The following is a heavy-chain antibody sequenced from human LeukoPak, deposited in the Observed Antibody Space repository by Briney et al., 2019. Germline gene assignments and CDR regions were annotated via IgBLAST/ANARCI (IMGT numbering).Heavy chain of an antibody. V-gene: IGHV3-7*02. CDR3: ARVDVGSSWYIDY. CDR1: GFTFSIYW. D-gene: IGHD6-13*01. CDR2: IKQDGSEK. J-gene: IGHJ4*02. Sequence: PGGSLRLSCAASGFTFSIYWMSWVRQAPGKGLEWVANIKQDGSEKYYVDSVKGRFTISRDNAKNTLYLQMSSLRAEDTAVYYCARVDVGSSWYIDYWGQGTLVTVSS.